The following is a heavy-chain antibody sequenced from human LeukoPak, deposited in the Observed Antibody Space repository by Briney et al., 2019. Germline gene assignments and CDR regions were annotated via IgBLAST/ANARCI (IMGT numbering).Heavy chain of an antibody. CDR3: AKDTRESSGYYYFRYYYYGMDV. CDR2: ISWNSGTI. V-gene: IGHV3-9*01. Sequence: GGSLRLSCAASGFTFDDYAMHWVRQAPGKGLEWVSGISWNSGTIGYADSVKGRFTISRDNAKNSLYLQMNSLRAEDTALYYCAKDTRESSGYYYFRYYYYGMDVWGQGTTVTVSS. J-gene: IGHJ6*02. CDR1: GFTFDDYA. D-gene: IGHD3-22*01.